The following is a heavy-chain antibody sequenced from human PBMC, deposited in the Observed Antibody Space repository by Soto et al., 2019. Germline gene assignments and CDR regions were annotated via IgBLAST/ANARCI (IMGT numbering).Heavy chain of an antibody. Sequence: ASVKVSCKASGYTFTSYGISWVRQAPGRGLEWMGWISAYNGNTNYAQKLQGRVTMTRDTSTSTVYMELRGLTSEDTAVYYCARSSGGVYGIIIEGTNWFAPWGQGTLVTVSS. J-gene: IGHJ5*02. D-gene: IGHD3-16*01. V-gene: IGHV1-18*04. CDR3: ARSSGGVYGIIIEGTNWFAP. CDR1: GYTFTSYG. CDR2: ISAYNGNT.